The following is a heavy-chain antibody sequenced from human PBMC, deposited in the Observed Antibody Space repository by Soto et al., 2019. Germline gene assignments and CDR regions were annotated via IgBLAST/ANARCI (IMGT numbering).Heavy chain of an antibody. CDR2: MNPNSGNT. V-gene: IGHV1-8*01. D-gene: IGHD3-3*01. J-gene: IGHJ6*02. Sequence: GASVKVSCKASGYTFTSYDINWVRQATGQGLEWMGWMNPNSGNTGYAQKFQGRVTMTRNTSISTAYMELSSLRSEDTAVYYCARIDKMYYDFWSGYYPYYYYGMDVWGQGXTVTVYS. CDR3: ARIDKMYYDFWSGYYPYYYYGMDV. CDR1: GYTFTSYD.